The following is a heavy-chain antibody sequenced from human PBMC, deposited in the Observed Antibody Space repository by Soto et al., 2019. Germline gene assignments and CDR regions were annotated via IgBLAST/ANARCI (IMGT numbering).Heavy chain of an antibody. Sequence: QVQLQESGPGLVKPSQTLSLTCTVSGGSISSAGYYWSWIRQHPGKGLEWIGYIYYSGGTYYNPYLKSRVTIPVDTSKNQFSLKLSSVTAADTAVYYCAREEGGGYDHRWFDPWGQGTLVTVSS. CDR2: IYYSGGT. J-gene: IGHJ5*02. D-gene: IGHD5-12*01. CDR3: AREEGGGYDHRWFDP. CDR1: GGSISSAGYY. V-gene: IGHV4-31*03.